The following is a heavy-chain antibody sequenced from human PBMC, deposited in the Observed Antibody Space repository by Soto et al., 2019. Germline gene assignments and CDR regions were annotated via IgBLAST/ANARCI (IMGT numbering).Heavy chain of an antibody. D-gene: IGHD2-21*02. CDR2: IWYDGNNQ. CDR3: ARDFAAYCGCNCYIDY. J-gene: IGHJ4*02. CDR1: GFTFSRYG. Sequence: QVQLVESGGGVVQPGRSLRLSCAASGFTFSRYGMHWVRQAPGKGLEWVAIIWYDGNNQYYADSVKGRFTISRDNSKNTLYLQMNILSAEDTAMYYCARDFAAYCGCNCYIDYWGQGTLVTVSS. V-gene: IGHV3-33*01.